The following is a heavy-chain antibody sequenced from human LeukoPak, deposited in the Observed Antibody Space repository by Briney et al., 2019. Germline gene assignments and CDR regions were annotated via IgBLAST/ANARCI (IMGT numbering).Heavy chain of an antibody. CDR3: ALRYCGDGSCYFDY. CDR2: FYYTENI. J-gene: IGHJ4*02. V-gene: IGHV4-39*01. CDR1: SGSISSNNYF. D-gene: IGHD2-15*01. Sequence: SETLSLTCTVSSGSISSNNYFWGWIRQPPGMGLEWIGSFYYTENIYYNPSLKSRVTISVDKSKRQISLRLSSVTATDTAVYYRALRYCGDGSCYFDYWGQGTLVTVSS.